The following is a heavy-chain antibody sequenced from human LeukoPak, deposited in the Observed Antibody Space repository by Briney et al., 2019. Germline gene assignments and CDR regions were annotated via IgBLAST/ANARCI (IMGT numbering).Heavy chain of an antibody. Sequence: SETLSLTCTVSDASISGHYLTWIRQPPGKELEWIGYISYIGSTNYNPSLKSRVTISVDTYKNLFSLRLRSVTAADTDVYYCARDQVSINALDMWGQGTMVTVSS. J-gene: IGHJ3*02. D-gene: IGHD1-14*01. CDR1: DASISGHY. CDR2: ISYIGST. CDR3: ARDQVSINALDM. V-gene: IGHV4-59*11.